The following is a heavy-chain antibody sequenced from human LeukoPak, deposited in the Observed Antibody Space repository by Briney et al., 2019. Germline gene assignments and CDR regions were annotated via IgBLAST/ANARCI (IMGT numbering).Heavy chain of an antibody. CDR1: GFTFSSYA. D-gene: IGHD2-2*01. J-gene: IGHJ4*02. Sequence: PGGSLRLSCAASGFTFSSYAMSWVRQAPGKGLEWVSAISGSGGSTYYADSVKGRFTISRDNSKNTLYLQMNSLRAEDTAVYYCARGGGIGYCSSTSCYAFDYWGQGTLVTVSS. CDR3: ARGGGIGYCSSTSCYAFDY. V-gene: IGHV3-23*01. CDR2: ISGSGGST.